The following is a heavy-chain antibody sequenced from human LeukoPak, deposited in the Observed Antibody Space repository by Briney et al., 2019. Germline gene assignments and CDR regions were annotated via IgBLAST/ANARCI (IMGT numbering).Heavy chain of an antibody. CDR3: ARSEGYFNWSSDY. J-gene: IGHJ4*02. CDR1: GYTFTSYG. CDR2: ISAYNGNT. D-gene: IGHD3-9*01. V-gene: IGHV1-18*01. Sequence: ASVKVSCKASGYTFTSYGISWVRQAPGQGLEWMGWISAYNGNTNYAQKLQGRVTMTTDTSTSTAYTQLRSLRSDDTAVYYCARSEGYFNWSSDYWGQGTLVTVSS.